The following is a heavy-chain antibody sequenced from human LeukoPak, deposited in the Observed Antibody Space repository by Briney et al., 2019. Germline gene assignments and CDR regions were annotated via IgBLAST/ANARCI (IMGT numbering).Heavy chain of an antibody. J-gene: IGHJ4*02. Sequence: SQTLSLTCAISGDSVSSNSAAWNWIRQSPSRGLEWLGRTYYRFKWYNDHAVSVKSRITINPDTSKNQFSLQLNSVTPEDTAVYYCARDRPLGYVRGGRPYYFDYWGQGTLVTVSS. D-gene: IGHD3-10*02. CDR3: ARDRPLGYVRGGRPYYFDY. CDR2: TYYRFKWYN. CDR1: GDSVSSNSAA. V-gene: IGHV6-1*01.